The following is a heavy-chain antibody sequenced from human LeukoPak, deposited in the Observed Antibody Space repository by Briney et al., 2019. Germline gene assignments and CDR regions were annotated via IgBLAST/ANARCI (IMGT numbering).Heavy chain of an antibody. Sequence: GGSLRLSCAASGFTFSSYAMSWVRQAPGKGLEWVSAISGSGGSTYYADSVKGRFTISRDNSKNTLYLQMNSLRAEDTAVYYCAREPLSMARESTRNAFDIWGQGTMVTVSS. V-gene: IGHV3-23*01. CDR3: AREPLSMARESTRNAFDI. D-gene: IGHD3-10*01. J-gene: IGHJ3*02. CDR2: ISGSGGST. CDR1: GFTFSSYA.